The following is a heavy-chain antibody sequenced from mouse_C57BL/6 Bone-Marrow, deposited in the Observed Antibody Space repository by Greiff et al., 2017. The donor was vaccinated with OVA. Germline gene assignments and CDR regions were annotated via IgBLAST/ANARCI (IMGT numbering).Heavy chain of an antibody. CDR3: ARDYGSSSGFAY. J-gene: IGHJ3*01. D-gene: IGHD1-1*01. CDR2: ISDGGSYT. CDR1: GFTFSSYA. Sequence: EVQVVESGGGLVKPGGSLKLSCAASGFTFSSYALSWVRQTPEKRLEWVATISDGGSYTYYPDNVKGRFTISRDNAKNNLYLQMSHLKSEDTAMYYCARDYGSSSGFAYWGQGTLVTVSA. V-gene: IGHV5-4*01.